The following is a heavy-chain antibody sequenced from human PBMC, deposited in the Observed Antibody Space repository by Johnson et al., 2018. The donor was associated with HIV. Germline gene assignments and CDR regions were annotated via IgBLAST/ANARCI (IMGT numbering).Heavy chain of an antibody. CDR2: ISSDGSST. Sequence: VQLVESGGGLVQPGGSLILSCAASGFTFSSNWMHWVRQAPGKGLVWVSRISSDGSSTYYADYVKGRFTISRDNSKNTLYLQMNSLRAEDTAVYYCARALGGSGLADAFDIWGQGTMVTVSS. D-gene: IGHD3-10*01. CDR1: GFTFSSNW. CDR3: ARALGGSGLADAFDI. V-gene: IGHV3-74*01. J-gene: IGHJ3*02.